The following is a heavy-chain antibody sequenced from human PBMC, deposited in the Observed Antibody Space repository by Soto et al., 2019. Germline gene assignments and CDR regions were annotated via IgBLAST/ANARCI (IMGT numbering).Heavy chain of an antibody. J-gene: IGHJ6*02. CDR1: GFTFSSYW. D-gene: IGHD6-13*01. CDR2: INSDGSST. V-gene: IGHV3-74*01. Sequence: EVQLVESGGGLVQPGGSLRLSCAASGFTFSSYWMHWVRQAPGKGLVWVSRINSDGSSTYYADSVKGRFTISRDNSKNTLYLQMNSVRDEDTAVYYCNSSLCPMDVWGQGTTVNVSS. CDR3: NSSLCPMDV.